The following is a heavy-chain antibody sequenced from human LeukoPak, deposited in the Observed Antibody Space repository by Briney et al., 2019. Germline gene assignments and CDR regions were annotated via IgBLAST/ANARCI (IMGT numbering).Heavy chain of an antibody. CDR2: ISYDGSNK. V-gene: IGHV3-30-3*01. Sequence: GGSLRLSCAGSGFTFSTYWMTWVRQAPGKGLEWVAVISYDGSNKYYADSVKGRFTISRDNSKNTLYLQMNSLRAEDTAVYYCARDKAPSRVVGAPSGLDYWGQGTLVTVS. D-gene: IGHD1-26*01. CDR3: ARDKAPSRVVGAPSGLDY. CDR1: GFTFSTYW. J-gene: IGHJ4*02.